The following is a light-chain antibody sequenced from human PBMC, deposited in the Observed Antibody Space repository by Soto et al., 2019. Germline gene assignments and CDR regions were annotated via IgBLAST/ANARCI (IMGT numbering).Light chain of an antibody. J-gene: IGKJ5*01. CDR3: QQSYSTPPIT. CDR2: AAS. Sequence: DIVLTQSPDSLSVSLGERTTINCKSRHIVLYSSNNKNYLAWYQQKPGKAPKLLIYAASSLQSGVPSRFSGSGSGTDFTLTISSLQPEDFATYYCQQSYSTPPITFGQGTRLEIK. CDR1: HIVLYSSNNKNY. V-gene: IGKV1-39*01.